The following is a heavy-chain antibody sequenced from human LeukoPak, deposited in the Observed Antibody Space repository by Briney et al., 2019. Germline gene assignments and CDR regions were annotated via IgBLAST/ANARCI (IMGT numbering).Heavy chain of an antibody. CDR1: GGSISSGGYY. J-gene: IGHJ4*02. V-gene: IGHV4-31*03. D-gene: IGHD3-10*01. CDR2: IYYSGSA. Sequence: PSQTLSLTCTVSGGSISSGGYYWSWIRQHPGKGLEWIGYIYYSGSAYYNPSLKSRVTISVDTSENQFSLKLSSVTAADTAVYYCARVNYGSASKEDYWGQGTLVTVSS. CDR3: ARVNYGSASKEDY.